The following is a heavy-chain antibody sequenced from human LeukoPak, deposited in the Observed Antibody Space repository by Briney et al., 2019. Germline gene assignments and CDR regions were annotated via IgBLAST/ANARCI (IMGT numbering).Heavy chain of an antibody. Sequence: PGGSLRLSCAASGFTFSSYWMSWVRQAPGKGLEWVANIKQDGSEKYYVDSVKGRFTISRDNAKNSLYLQMNSLRAEDTAVYYSARDRRGFTMMVETDDAFDIWGQRTMVTVSS. CDR3: ARDRRGFTMMVETDDAFDI. CDR2: IKQDGSEK. CDR1: GFTFSSYW. D-gene: IGHD3-22*01. J-gene: IGHJ3*02. V-gene: IGHV3-7*01.